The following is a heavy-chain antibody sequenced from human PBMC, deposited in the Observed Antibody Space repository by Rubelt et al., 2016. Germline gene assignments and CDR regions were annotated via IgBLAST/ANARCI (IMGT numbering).Heavy chain of an antibody. V-gene: IGHV3-30*04. CDR1: GFAFSSYA. Sequence: GFAFSSYAMHWVRQAPGKGLEWMAVILYDATNKYYADSVKGRFTISRDNSKNTLYLQMNSLRAEDTAVYYCARAADIVASIIGYWGQGTLVTVSS. D-gene: IGHD5-12*01. J-gene: IGHJ4*02. CDR2: ILYDATNK. CDR3: ARAADIVASIIGY.